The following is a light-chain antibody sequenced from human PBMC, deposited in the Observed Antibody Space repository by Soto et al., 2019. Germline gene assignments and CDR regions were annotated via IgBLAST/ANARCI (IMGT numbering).Light chain of an antibody. V-gene: IGKV1-39*01. J-gene: IGKJ4*01. CDR3: QKYNSAPLT. CDR1: QTISSH. Sequence: DILLTQSPYPLFASMGKSVTITWRASQTISSHLNWYQQKPGKAPRLLIYAASSLQSGVPYRFSGSGSGTDFTLTISSLQPEDFATYYCQKYNSAPLTFGGGTKVDIK. CDR2: AAS.